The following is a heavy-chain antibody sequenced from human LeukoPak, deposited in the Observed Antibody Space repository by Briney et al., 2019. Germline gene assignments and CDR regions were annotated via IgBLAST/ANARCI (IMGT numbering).Heavy chain of an antibody. CDR3: AKDICGGDCYPHGGY. CDR1: GFIFSDYD. D-gene: IGHD2-21*01. CDR2: ISSSGGAI. Sequence: GGSLRLSCAASGFIFSDYDLNWVRQAPGKGLEWVAYISSSGGAIYYSDSLEGRFTISRDNAKNSVYLEMNRLRAEDTAIYYCAKDICGGDCYPHGGYWGQGTLVTVSS. J-gene: IGHJ4*02. V-gene: IGHV3-48*03.